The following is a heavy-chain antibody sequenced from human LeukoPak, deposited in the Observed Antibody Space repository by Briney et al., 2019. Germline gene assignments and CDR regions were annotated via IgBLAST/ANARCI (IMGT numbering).Heavy chain of an antibody. CDR1: GFTFSSSA. V-gene: IGHV3-23*01. Sequence: GGYLRLSCAASGFTFSSSAMSWVRQAPGKGLEWVSAISGSGGSTYYADSVKGRFTISRDNSKNTLYLQMNSLRAEDTAVYYGAKDMYSSSWSRVSFYFDYWGQGTLVTVSS. CDR3: AKDMYSSSWSRVSFYFDY. J-gene: IGHJ4*02. D-gene: IGHD6-13*01. CDR2: ISGSGGST.